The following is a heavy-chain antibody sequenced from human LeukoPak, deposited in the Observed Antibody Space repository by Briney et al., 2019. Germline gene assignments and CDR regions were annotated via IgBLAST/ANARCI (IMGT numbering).Heavy chain of an antibody. J-gene: IGHJ4*02. D-gene: IGHD1-26*01. CDR1: GGTFSSYA. Sequence: GASVKVSCKASGGTFSSYAISWVRQAPGQGLEWMGGIIPIFGTANYAQKFQGRVTITADESTSTAYMELSSLRSEDTAVYYCARVRYSGSYPDYWGQGTLVTVSS. CDR3: ARVRYSGSYPDY. V-gene: IGHV1-69*13. CDR2: IIPIFGTA.